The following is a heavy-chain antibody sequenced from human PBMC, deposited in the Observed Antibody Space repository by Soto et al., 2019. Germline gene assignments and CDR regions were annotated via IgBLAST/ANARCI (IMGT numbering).Heavy chain of an antibody. J-gene: IGHJ5*02. V-gene: IGHV1-69*01. D-gene: IGHD3-10*01. CDR3: ARFTSMVRGGIDNWFDP. Sequence: QVPMVQSGAEVKKPGSPVTLSCKASGGTFSSYAIHWVRQAPGPGLEWMGGSIPMYGPAKYAQRLQGRVTITADESTTSVYMELTSLTSQDTAVYYGARFTSMVRGGIDNWFDPWGHGTLVTVSS. CDR2: SIPMYGPA. CDR1: GGTFSSYA.